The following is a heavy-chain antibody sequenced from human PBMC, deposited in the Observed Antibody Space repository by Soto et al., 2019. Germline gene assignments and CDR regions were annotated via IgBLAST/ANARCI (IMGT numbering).Heavy chain of an antibody. Sequence: ASVKVSCKAPGDTFNTFGISWVRQAPGQGLEWMGWISGYNGDTKYAQKFQGRVMMTADTSTTTAYMELGSLNSDDTALYYCAREYCTATSCYGVAYWGQGTLVTGS. CDR1: GDTFNTFG. CDR3: AREYCTATSCYGVAY. D-gene: IGHD2-2*01. V-gene: IGHV1-18*01. J-gene: IGHJ4*02. CDR2: ISGYNGDT.